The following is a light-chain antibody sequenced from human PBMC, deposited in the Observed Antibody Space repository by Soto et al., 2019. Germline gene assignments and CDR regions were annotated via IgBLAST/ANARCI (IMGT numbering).Light chain of an antibody. V-gene: IGKV1-9*01. Sequence: DIQLTQSPSFLSASVGDRVTITCRASQDISSYLAWYLQKPGKAPKLLIYAASTLQSGVPSRFSGSGSGTEFTLTISSLQPEDFAAYYCQQLNSYPLTFGGGTKVEIK. J-gene: IGKJ4*01. CDR1: QDISSY. CDR3: QQLNSYPLT. CDR2: AAS.